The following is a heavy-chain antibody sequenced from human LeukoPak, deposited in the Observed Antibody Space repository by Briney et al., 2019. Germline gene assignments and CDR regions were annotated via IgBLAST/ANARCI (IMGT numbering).Heavy chain of an antibody. J-gene: IGHJ4*02. CDR1: GGSITGYY. CDR3: ARGNILTGYCFDF. Sequence: SETLSLTCAVYGGSITGYYWSWIRQTPGRGLEWVGEIHYTGATSYNPSLKSQATISTDTSKNQFSLRLSSVTAADTAVYYCARGNILTGYCFDFWGQGALVTVSS. D-gene: IGHD3-9*01. CDR2: IHYTGAT. V-gene: IGHV4-34*01.